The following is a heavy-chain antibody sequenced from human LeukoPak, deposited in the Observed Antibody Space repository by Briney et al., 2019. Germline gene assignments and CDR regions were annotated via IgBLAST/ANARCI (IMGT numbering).Heavy chain of an antibody. V-gene: IGHV1-2*02. Sequence: ASVKVSCKTSGYTFTGYYLHWVRQAPGQGLEWMGWTNTDSGGTNYAQKFQARVSMTKDASISTAYMQLSRLRSADTAVYYCARSPHILTGENFDYWGQGTLLTVSS. CDR2: TNTDSGGT. J-gene: IGHJ4*02. D-gene: IGHD3-9*01. CDR3: ARSPHILTGENFDY. CDR1: GYTFTGYY.